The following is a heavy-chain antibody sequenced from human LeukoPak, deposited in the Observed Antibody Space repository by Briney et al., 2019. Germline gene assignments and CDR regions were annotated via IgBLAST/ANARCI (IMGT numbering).Heavy chain of an antibody. CDR1: GFTFSRYW. V-gene: IGHV3-7*01. D-gene: IGHD5-18*01. CDR3: ARDREGHRYGYDYYMDV. J-gene: IGHJ6*03. CDR2: INQAESAK. Sequence: GGSLRLSCAASGFTFSRYWMSWVRQAPGKGLEWVASINQAESAKFYVDSVKGRFTISRDNAKKSLYLQMNSLRAEDTAVYYCARDREGHRYGYDYYMDVWGKGTTVTVSS.